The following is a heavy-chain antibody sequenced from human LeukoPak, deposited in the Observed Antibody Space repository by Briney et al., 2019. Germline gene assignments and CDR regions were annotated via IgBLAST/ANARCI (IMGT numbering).Heavy chain of an antibody. J-gene: IGHJ4*02. V-gene: IGHV3-30*02. CDR1: GFTFSSYG. Sequence: GGSLRLSCAASGFTFSSYGMHWVRQAPGKGLEWVAFIRYDGSNKYYADSVKGRFTTSRDNSKNTPYLQMNSLRAEDTAVYYCAKVMGSSGWSSYWGQGTLVTVSS. D-gene: IGHD6-19*01. CDR2: IRYDGSNK. CDR3: AKVMGSSGWSSY.